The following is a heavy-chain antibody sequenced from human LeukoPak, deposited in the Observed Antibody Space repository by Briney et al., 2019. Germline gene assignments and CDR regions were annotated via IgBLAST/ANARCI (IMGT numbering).Heavy chain of an antibody. Sequence: GSLRLSCAASGFTFSSYGMHWVRQAPGKGLEWVAVISYDGSNKYYADSVKGRFTISRDNSKNTLYLQMNSLGAEDTAVYYCAKEGNDIVVVPAAINAPYYYYYMDVWGKGTTVTVSS. CDR3: AKEGNDIVVVPAAINAPYYYYYMDV. D-gene: IGHD2-2*01. J-gene: IGHJ6*03. CDR1: GFTFSSYG. CDR2: ISYDGSNK. V-gene: IGHV3-30*18.